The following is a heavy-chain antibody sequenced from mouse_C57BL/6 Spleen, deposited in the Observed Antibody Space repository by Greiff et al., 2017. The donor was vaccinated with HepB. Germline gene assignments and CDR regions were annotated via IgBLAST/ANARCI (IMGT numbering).Heavy chain of an antibody. CDR3: ARRPYGSSYGGYFDY. CDR1: GYTFTDYY. Sequence: EVQLQQSGPVLVKPGASVKMSCKASGYTFTDYYMNWVKQSHVKSLEWIGVINPYNGGTSYNQKFKGKATLTVDKSSSTAYMELNSLTSEDSAVYYCARRPYGSSYGGYFDYWGQGTTLTVSS. J-gene: IGHJ2*01. V-gene: IGHV1-19*01. D-gene: IGHD1-1*01. CDR2: INPYNGGT.